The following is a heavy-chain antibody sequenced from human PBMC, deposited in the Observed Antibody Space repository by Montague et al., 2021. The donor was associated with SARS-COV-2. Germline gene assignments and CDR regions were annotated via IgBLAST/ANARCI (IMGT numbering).Heavy chain of an antibody. D-gene: IGHD2-15*01. V-gene: IGHV4-59*08. J-gene: IGHJ4*02. CDR2: ISHTEST. CDR3: ASLEKLGYCSGDSCAGGPSL. Sequence: SETLSLTCTVSSGSISNYYWSWIRQPPGKGLEWIGFISHTESTNCNPSLESRVSISIDTSKSQFSLRVRSVTAADTAVYYCASLEKLGYCSGDSCAGGPSLWGQGTLVTVSS. CDR1: SGSISNYY.